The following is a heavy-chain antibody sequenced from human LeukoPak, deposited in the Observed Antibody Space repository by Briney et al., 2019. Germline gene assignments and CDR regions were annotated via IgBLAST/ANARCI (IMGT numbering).Heavy chain of an antibody. CDR1: GFTFSSYA. Sequence: GGSLRLSCAASGFTFSSYAMSWVRQAPGKGLEWVSGISGSGGSTYYADSVKGRFTISRDNSKNTLYLQMNSLRAEDTAVYYCAKDPPDRWARAPPNYYFDYWGQGTLVTVSS. CDR2: ISGSGGST. J-gene: IGHJ4*02. CDR3: AKDPPDRWARAPPNYYFDY. D-gene: IGHD4-23*01. V-gene: IGHV3-23*01.